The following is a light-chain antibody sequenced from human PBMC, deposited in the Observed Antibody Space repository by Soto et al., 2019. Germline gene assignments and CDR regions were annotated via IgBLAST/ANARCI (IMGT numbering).Light chain of an antibody. CDR3: QNYKSAPFT. Sequence: DIQMTQSPPSLSASVGGSVTITCRASQGISYYLAWYQQRPGKVPKLLVYAASTLQSGVPTRFIGGGSGTDFSLTINSLQPEDFGTYYCQNYKSAPFTFGPGTKVDL. CDR1: QGISYY. V-gene: IGKV1-27*01. CDR2: AAS. J-gene: IGKJ3*01.